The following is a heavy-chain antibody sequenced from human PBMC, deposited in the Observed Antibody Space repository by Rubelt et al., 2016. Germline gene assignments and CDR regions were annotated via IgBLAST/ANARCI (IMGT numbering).Heavy chain of an antibody. CDR1: GGSFSGYY. V-gene: IGHV4-34*01. J-gene: IGHJ4*02. D-gene: IGHD2-15*01. CDR3: ARRRGMHDYFDS. CDR2: INHSGST. Sequence: QVQLQQWGAGLLKPSETLSLTCAVYGGSFSGYYWSWIRQPPGKGLEWIGEINHSGSTNYNPSLKSRVTIAGDTAKNHFSLKLSSVTAADTAAYFCARRRGMHDYFDSWGQGTLVTVSS.